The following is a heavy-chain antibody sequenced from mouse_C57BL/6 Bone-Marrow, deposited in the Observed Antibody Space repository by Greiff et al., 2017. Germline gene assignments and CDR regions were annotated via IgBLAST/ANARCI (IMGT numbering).Heavy chain of an antibody. J-gene: IGHJ4*01. CDR1: GFTFNSYY. V-gene: IGHV14-1*01. Sequence: EVKLQQSGAELVRPGASVKLSCTASGFTFNSYYMHWVKQRPDQGLEWIGRIDPDDGDTDYAPKFQGKATMTVDTSSIAAYLQLSSLTSEDTAVYYCTIRERAMEFWGQGRSVTVS. CDR3: TIRERAMEF. CDR2: IDPDDGDT.